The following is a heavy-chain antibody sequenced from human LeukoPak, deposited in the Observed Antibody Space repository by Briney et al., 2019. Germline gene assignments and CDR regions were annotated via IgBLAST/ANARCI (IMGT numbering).Heavy chain of an antibody. V-gene: IGHV1-2*02. CDR1: GYTFTGYY. CDR2: INPNSGGT. J-gene: IGHJ5*02. CDR3: ARDRERYFDWLLLNWFDP. Sequence: ASVKVSCKASGYTFTGYYMHWVRQAPGQGLEWMGWINPNSGGTNYAQKFQGRVTMTGDTSISTAYMELSRLRSDDTAVYYCARDRERYFDWLLLNWFDPWGQGTLVTVSS. D-gene: IGHD3-9*01.